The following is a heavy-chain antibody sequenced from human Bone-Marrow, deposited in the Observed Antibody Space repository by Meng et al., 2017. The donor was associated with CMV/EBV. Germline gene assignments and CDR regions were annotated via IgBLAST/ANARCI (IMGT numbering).Heavy chain of an antibody. CDR1: GYTFTRYY. D-gene: IGHD3-3*01. CDR2: INPSGGST. V-gene: IGHV1-46*01. J-gene: IGHJ5*02. CDR3: ARDGGGYDFWSGYPPGWFDP. Sequence: ASVKVSCKASGYTFTRYYMHWVRQAPGQGLEWMGIINPSGGSTSYAQKFQGRVTMTRDTYTSTVYMGLSSLRSDDTAVHYCARDGGGYDFWSGYPPGWFDPWGQGTLVTVSS.